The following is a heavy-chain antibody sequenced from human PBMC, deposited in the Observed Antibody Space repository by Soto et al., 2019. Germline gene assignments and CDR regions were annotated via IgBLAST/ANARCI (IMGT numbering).Heavy chain of an antibody. CDR1: GFTFSSYS. CDR2: ISSSSSYI. V-gene: IGHV3-21*01. D-gene: IGHD4-17*01. J-gene: IGHJ6*03. CDR3: ARDPSSYGEQDYYYYYYMDV. Sequence: GGSLRLSCAASGFTFSSYSMNWVRQAPGKGLEWVSSISSSSSYIYYADSVKGRFTISRDNAKNSLYLQMNGLRAEDTAVYYCARDPSSYGEQDYYYYYYMDVWGKGTTVTVSS.